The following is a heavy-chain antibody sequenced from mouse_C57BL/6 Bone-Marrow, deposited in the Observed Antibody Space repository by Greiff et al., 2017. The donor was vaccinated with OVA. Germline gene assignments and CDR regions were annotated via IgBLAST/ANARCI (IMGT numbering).Heavy chain of an antibody. CDR1: GYTFTDYN. Sequence: EVKLQQSGPELVKPGASVKMSCKASGYTFTDYNMHWVKQSHGKSLEWIGYINPTDGGTSYNQKFKGKATLTVNKSSSTAYMELRSLTSEDTAVYYCASLLLRYDYFDYWGQGTTLTVSS. CDR3: ASLLLRYDYFDY. D-gene: IGHD1-1*01. V-gene: IGHV1-22*01. CDR2: INPTDGGT. J-gene: IGHJ2*01.